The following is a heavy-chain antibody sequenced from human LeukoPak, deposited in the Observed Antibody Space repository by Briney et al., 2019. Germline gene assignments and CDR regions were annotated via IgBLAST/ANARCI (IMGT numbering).Heavy chain of an antibody. D-gene: IGHD6-13*01. V-gene: IGHV3-7*01. J-gene: IGHJ5*02. CDR2: IKQDGSEK. Sequence: VGSLRLSCAASGFTFSSYWMSWVRQAPGKGLEWVANIKQDGSEKYYVDSVKGRFTISRDNAKNSLYLQMNSLRAEDTAVYYCARCKRSVAAGTEFDPWGQGTLVTVSS. CDR1: GFTFSSYW. CDR3: ARCKRSVAAGTEFDP.